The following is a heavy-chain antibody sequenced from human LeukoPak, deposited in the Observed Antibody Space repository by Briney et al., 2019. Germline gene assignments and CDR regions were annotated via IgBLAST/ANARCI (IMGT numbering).Heavy chain of an antibody. V-gene: IGHV3-11*04. Sequence: PGGSLRLSCAASGFTFRKHYMSWIRQAPGRGPEWVAYIGASGSTRYYRDSGNGRFTISRDNAKNSLHLQMNSLRAEDTAVYYCARDIWVDSSEAFSQTTDYWGQEPWSPSPQ. J-gene: IGHJ4*01. CDR3: ARDIWVDSSEAFSQTTDY. CDR2: IGASGSTR. D-gene: IGHD6-19*01. CDR1: GFTFRKHY.